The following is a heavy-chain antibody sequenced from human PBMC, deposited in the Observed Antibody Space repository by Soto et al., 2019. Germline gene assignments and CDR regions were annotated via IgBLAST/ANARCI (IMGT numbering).Heavy chain of an antibody. CDR2: ITHDGYNR. Sequence: QVQLVESGGSVVQPGGSRRLSCAASGFSFSYYGLHWVRQAPGKGLEWLALITHDGYNRSYADSVKGRFTISRDNSKNTIFLQMNSLKSEDTAVYYCAKGGSFDIWGQGAPVTVSS. J-gene: IGHJ4*02. CDR1: GFSFSYYG. D-gene: IGHD6-6*01. CDR3: AKGGSFDI. V-gene: IGHV3-30*18.